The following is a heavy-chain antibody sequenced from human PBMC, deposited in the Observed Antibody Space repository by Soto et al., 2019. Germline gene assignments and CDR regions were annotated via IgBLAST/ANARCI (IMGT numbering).Heavy chain of an antibody. V-gene: IGHV3-53*01. J-gene: IGHJ4*02. Sequence: GGSRRLSGAASGGTVSNNYMRWVGQGPGRGLEWVSLIYIGGDTHYADSVKGRFTISRNSSRHKLYLEMNSLRAEDTAVYYCARDPPGIAAAGVGGWGQGTLVTVSS. CDR1: GGTVSNNY. CDR3: ARDPPGIAAAGVGG. D-gene: IGHD6-13*01. CDR2: IYIGGDT.